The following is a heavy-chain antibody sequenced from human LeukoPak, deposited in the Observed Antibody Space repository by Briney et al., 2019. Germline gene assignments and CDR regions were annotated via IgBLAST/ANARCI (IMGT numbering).Heavy chain of an antibody. CDR3: ARGVVPTAMRYWYFDL. Sequence: GSLRLSCTASGFTFSSYAMHWVRQAPGKGLEWVSAISGSGRSTYYADSVRGRFTISRANSKNTLYLQMNSLRADATAVYYCARGVVPTAMRYWYFDLWGRGTLVTVSS. D-gene: IGHD2-2*01. V-gene: IGHV3-23*01. CDR2: ISGSGRST. CDR1: GFTFSSYA. J-gene: IGHJ2*01.